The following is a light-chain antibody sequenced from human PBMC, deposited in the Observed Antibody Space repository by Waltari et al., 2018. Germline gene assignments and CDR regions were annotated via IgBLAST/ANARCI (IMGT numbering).Light chain of an antibody. CDR1: SHVADSNF. CDR2: GVT. Sequence: QSALTQPRSVSGSPGQSASISCTGISHVADSNFVSLYQQHPGKSPKLIIFGVTQRPSGVPNRFSGSKSGNTASLTISGLQAEDEADYYCCSYAGSQAEAFGGGTKLTVL. J-gene: IGLJ3*02. V-gene: IGLV2-11*01. CDR3: CSYAGSQAEA.